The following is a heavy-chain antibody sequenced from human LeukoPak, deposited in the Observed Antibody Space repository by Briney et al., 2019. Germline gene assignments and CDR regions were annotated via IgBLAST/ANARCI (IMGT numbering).Heavy chain of an antibody. Sequence: SETLSLTCTVSGGSISSYYWSWIRQPPGKGLEWIGYIYHSGSTNYNPSLKSRVTISVDTSKNQFSLKLSSVTAADTAVYYCARGGIDGDYAYYFDYWGQGTLVTVSS. D-gene: IGHD4-17*01. V-gene: IGHV4-59*01. J-gene: IGHJ4*02. CDR2: IYHSGST. CDR1: GGSISSYY. CDR3: ARGGIDGDYAYYFDY.